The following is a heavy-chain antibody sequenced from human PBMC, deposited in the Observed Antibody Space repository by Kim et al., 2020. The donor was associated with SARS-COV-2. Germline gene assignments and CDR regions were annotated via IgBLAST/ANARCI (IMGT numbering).Heavy chain of an antibody. CDR3: ARRAYYDYIWGSYLVDYFDY. D-gene: IGHD3-16*01. Sequence: GGSLRLSCAASGFTFSSYSMNWVRQAPGKGLEWVSSISSSNSYIYYADSVKGRFTISRDNAKNSLYLQMNSLRAEDTAVYYCARRAYYDYIWGSYLVDYFDYWGQGTLVTVSS. J-gene: IGHJ4*02. CDR2: ISSSNSYI. CDR1: GFTFSSYS. V-gene: IGHV3-21*01.